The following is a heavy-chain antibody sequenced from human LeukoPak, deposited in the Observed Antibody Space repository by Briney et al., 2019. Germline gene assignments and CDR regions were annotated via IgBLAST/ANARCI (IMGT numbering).Heavy chain of an antibody. CDR2: ISSSSSYI. Sequence: GGSLRLSCAASGFTFSSYSMNWVRQAPGKGLEWVSSISSSSSYICYADSVKGRFTISRDNSKNTLYLQMNSLRAEDTAVYYCARGRYSRTCRWLDPWGQGTLVTVSS. CDR3: ARGRYSRTCRWLDP. D-gene: IGHD4-11*01. CDR1: GFTFSSYS. V-gene: IGHV3-21*01. J-gene: IGHJ5*02.